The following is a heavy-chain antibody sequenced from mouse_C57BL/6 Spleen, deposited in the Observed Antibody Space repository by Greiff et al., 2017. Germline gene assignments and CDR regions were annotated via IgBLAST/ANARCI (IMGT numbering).Heavy chain of an antibody. D-gene: IGHD2-2*01. CDR1: GYTFTSYW. J-gene: IGHJ3*01. CDR2: INPSNGGT. Sequence: VQLQQPGTELVKPGASVKLSCKASGYTFTSYWMHWVKQRPGQGLEWIGNINPSNGGTNYNEKFKSKATLTVDKSSSTAYMQLRSRTAEDSAVYYCAREGGGYPWFADWGEGTLVSVSA. CDR3: AREGGGYPWFAD. V-gene: IGHV1-53*01.